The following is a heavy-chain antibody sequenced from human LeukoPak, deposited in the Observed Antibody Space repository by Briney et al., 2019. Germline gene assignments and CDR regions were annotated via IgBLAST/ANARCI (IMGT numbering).Heavy chain of an antibody. CDR3: ARDYSSGWYRFDP. V-gene: IGHV4-59*01. Sequence: SETLSLTCTVSGGSISSYYWSWIRQPPGKGLEWIGYIYYSGSTNYNPSLKSRVTISVDTSKNQFSRRLSSVTAADTAVYYCARDYSSGWYRFDPWGQGTLVTVSS. CDR1: GGSISSYY. D-gene: IGHD6-19*01. CDR2: IYYSGST. J-gene: IGHJ5*02.